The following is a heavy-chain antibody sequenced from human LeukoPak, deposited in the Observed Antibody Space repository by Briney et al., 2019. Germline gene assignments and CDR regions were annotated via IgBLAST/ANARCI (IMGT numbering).Heavy chain of an antibody. CDR1: GYTFTSYG. V-gene: IGHV1-18*01. Sequence: ASVKVSCKASGYTFTSYGISWVRQAPGQGLEWMGWISAYNGNTNYAQKLQGRVTMTTDTSTSTAYMELRGLRSDDTAVYYCARGPPDILTGYSSFDYWGQGTLVTVSS. D-gene: IGHD3-9*01. J-gene: IGHJ4*02. CDR3: ARGPPDILTGYSSFDY. CDR2: ISAYNGNT.